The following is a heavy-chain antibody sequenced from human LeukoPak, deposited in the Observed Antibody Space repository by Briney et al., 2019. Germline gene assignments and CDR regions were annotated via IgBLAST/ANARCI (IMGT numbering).Heavy chain of an antibody. Sequence: GRSLRLSCAASGFTFSSYGMHWVRQAPGKGLEWVAVIWYDGSNKYYADSVKGRFTISRDNSKNTLYLQMNSLRAEDTAVYYCARDRNYYGSGSYRGWSDPWGQGTLVTVSS. CDR2: IWYDGSNK. CDR1: GFTFSSYG. D-gene: IGHD3-10*01. J-gene: IGHJ5*02. V-gene: IGHV3-33*01. CDR3: ARDRNYYGSGSYRGWSDP.